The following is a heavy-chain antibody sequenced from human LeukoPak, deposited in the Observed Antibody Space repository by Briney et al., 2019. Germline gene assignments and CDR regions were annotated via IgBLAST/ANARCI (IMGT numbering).Heavy chain of an antibody. J-gene: IGHJ6*03. V-gene: IGHV3-30*04. CDR1: GFTFSSYA. D-gene: IGHD3-16*01. CDR3: ARGIKVPWGDYYYYYMDV. CDR2: ISYDGSNK. Sequence: GRSLRLSCAASGFTFSSYAMRWVRQAPGKGLEWVAVISYDGSNKYYADSMKGRFTISRDNSKNTLYLQMNSLRAEDTAVYYCARGIKVPWGDYYYYYMDVWGKGTTVTVSS.